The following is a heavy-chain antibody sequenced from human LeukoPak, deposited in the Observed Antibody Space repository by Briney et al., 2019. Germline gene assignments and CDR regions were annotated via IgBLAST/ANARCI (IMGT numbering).Heavy chain of an antibody. J-gene: IGHJ6*02. CDR2: ISGSGGST. CDR1: GFTFSSYA. CDR3: ARDLTGMGIAARPGTYYYYGMDV. D-gene: IGHD6-6*01. V-gene: IGHV3-23*01. Sequence: GGSLRLSCAASGFTFSSYAMSWVRQAPGKGLEWVSAISGSGGSTYYADSVKGRFTISRDNSKNTLYLQMNSLRAEDTAVYYCARDLTGMGIAARPGTYYYYGMDVWGQGTTVTVSS.